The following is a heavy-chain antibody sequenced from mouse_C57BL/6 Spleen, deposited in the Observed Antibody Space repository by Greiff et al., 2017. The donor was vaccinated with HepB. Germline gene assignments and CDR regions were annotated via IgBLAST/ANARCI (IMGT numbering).Heavy chain of an antibody. CDR2: INPGSGST. Sequence: VQLQQPGAELVKPGASVKMSCKASGYTFTSYWINWVKQRPGQGLEWIGDINPGSGSTNYNEKFKSKATLTVDTSSSTAYMQLSSLTSEDSAVYYCARAELGRRYFDVWGTGTTVTVSS. J-gene: IGHJ1*03. CDR1: GYTFTSYW. D-gene: IGHD4-1*01. V-gene: IGHV1-55*01. CDR3: ARAELGRRYFDV.